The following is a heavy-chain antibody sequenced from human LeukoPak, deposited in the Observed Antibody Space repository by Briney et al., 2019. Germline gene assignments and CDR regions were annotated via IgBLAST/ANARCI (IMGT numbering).Heavy chain of an antibody. CDR2: IYYSGST. J-gene: IGHJ6*02. D-gene: IGHD3-22*01. V-gene: IGHV4-59*08. Sequence: KASETLSLTCTVSGGSISSYYWSWIRQPPGKGLEWIGYIYYSGSTNYNPSLKSRVTISVDTSKNQFSLKLSSVTAADTAVYYCARHPLGWYDSSGYQRYYYYYGMDVWCQGTTVTVSS. CDR3: ARHPLGWYDSSGYQRYYYYYGMDV. CDR1: GGSISSYY.